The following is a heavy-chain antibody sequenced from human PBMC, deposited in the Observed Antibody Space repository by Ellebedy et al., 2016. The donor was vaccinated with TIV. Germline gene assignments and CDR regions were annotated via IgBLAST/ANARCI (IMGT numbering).Heavy chain of an antibody. V-gene: IGHV4-59*12. J-gene: IGHJ2*01. Sequence: SETLSLTCTVSGGSISSYYWSWIRQPPGKGLEWIGYIYYSGSTNYNPSLKSRVTISVDTSKNQFSLKLSSVTAADTAVYYCAGKPGIAVAGTGNYWYFDLWGRGTLVTVSS. CDR2: IYYSGST. CDR1: GGSISSYY. D-gene: IGHD6-19*01. CDR3: AGKPGIAVAGTGNYWYFDL.